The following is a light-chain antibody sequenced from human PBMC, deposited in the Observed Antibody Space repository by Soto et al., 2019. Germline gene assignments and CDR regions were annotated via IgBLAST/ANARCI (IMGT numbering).Light chain of an antibody. Sequence: QSALTQPASVSASPGQSITISCTGTSSDIGDYDYVSWYQQHPGKAPKLLISEVSNRPSGVSNRFSGSKSGNTASLTISGLQAEDEADYYCNSYASGNARVFGTGTKLTVL. J-gene: IGLJ1*01. CDR1: SSDIGDYDY. CDR2: EVS. V-gene: IGLV2-14*01. CDR3: NSYASGNARV.